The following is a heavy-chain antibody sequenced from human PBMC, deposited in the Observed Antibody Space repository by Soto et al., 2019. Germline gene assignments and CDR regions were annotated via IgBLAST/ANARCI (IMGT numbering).Heavy chain of an antibody. Sequence: GGSLRLSCAASGFTFSRYAMSWVRQAPGKGLEWVSAISGSGGSTYYADSVKGRFTISRDNSKNTLYLQMNSLRAEDTAVYYCAKILTVVTARFDYWGQGTLVTVSS. CDR3: AKILTVVTARFDY. CDR2: ISGSGGST. D-gene: IGHD2-21*02. V-gene: IGHV3-23*01. J-gene: IGHJ4*02. CDR1: GFTFSRYA.